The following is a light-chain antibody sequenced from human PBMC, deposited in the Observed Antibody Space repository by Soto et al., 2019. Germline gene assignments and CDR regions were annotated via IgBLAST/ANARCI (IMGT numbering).Light chain of an antibody. CDR3: AAWDDSLEGVV. Sequence: QLVLTQPPSASGTPGQRVTISCSGSSSNIGSNPVSWYQHLPGTAPKVLIFTNNQRPSGVPDRVSGSKSGTSASLAISGPRSEDEAHYYCAAWDDSLEGVVLGGGTKLTVL. CDR2: TNN. V-gene: IGLV1-44*01. J-gene: IGLJ3*02. CDR1: SSNIGSNP.